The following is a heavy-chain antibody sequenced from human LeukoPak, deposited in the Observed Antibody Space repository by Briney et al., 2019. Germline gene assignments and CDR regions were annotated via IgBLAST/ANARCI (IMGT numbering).Heavy chain of an antibody. CDR2: IYWDDGK. CDR1: GFSLSTSRVG. V-gene: IGHV2-5*02. Sequence: SGPTLVKPTQTLTLTCTFSGFSLSTSRVGVGWIRQPPGKALEWLALIYWDDGKRYSPSLKSRLTITKDTSKNQVVLIMTNMDPVDTGTYYCAHRQIQGIMFGGGGFDPWGQGTLVTVSS. D-gene: IGHD3-16*01. J-gene: IGHJ5*02. CDR3: AHRQIQGIMFGGGGFDP.